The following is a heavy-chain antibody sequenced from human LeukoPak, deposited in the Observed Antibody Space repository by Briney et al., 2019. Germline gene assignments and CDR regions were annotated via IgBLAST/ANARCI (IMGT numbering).Heavy chain of an antibody. CDR1: GFTFSSYA. CDR2: ISYDGSNK. Sequence: PGGSLRLSCAAPGFTFSSYAMHWVRQAPGKGLEWVAVISYDGSNKYYADSVKGRFTISRDNSKNTLYLQMNCLRAEDTAVYYCARVASPDYYYYGMDVWGQGTTVTVSS. D-gene: IGHD5-12*01. V-gene: IGHV3-30*04. J-gene: IGHJ6*02. CDR3: ARVASPDYYYYGMDV.